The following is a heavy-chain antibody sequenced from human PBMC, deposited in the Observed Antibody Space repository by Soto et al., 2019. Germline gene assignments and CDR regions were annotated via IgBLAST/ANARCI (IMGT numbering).Heavy chain of an antibody. Sequence: SATMSLTCTVSGAPITINYWSWIRQAPEKGLEWIGYIYYSGSTTYNPSLKSRVTMSADTSKDQFSLKLNSVTAADTAVYYCARDAGGPYDHWGPGSLVTVSS. D-gene: IGHD2-15*01. CDR3: ARDAGGPYDH. V-gene: IGHV4-59*01. J-gene: IGHJ4*01. CDR1: GAPITINY. CDR2: IYYSGST.